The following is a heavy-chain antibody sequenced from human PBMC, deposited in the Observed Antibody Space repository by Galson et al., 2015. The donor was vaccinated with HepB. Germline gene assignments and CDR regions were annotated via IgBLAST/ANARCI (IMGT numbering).Heavy chain of an antibody. CDR3: AKVQLGHEAFDI. CDR1: GFTFSSYA. D-gene: IGHD2-2*01. V-gene: IGHV3-23*01. Sequence: SLRLSCAASGFTFSSYAMSWVRQAPGKGLEWVSAISGSGGSTYYADSVKGRFTISRDNSKNTLYLQMNSLRAEDTAVYYCAKVQLGHEAFDIWGQGTMVTVSS. CDR2: ISGSGGST. J-gene: IGHJ3*02.